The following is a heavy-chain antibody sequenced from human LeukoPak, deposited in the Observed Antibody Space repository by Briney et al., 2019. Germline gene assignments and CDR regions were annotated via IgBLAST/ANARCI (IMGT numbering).Heavy chain of an antibody. CDR2: IWYDGSNK. J-gene: IGHJ4*02. CDR1: GFTFSNYG. D-gene: IGHD3-10*01. CDR3: AGNYGPYYFDY. Sequence: GGSLRLSCAASGFTFSNYGMHWVRQARGKGLEWVAVIWYDGSNKYYADSVKGRFTISRDNSKNTLYLQMNSLRAEDTAVYYCAGNYGPYYFDYWGQGTLVTVSS. V-gene: IGHV3-33*01.